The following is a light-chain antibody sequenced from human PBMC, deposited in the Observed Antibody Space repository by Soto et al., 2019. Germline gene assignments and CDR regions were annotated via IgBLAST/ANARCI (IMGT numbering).Light chain of an antibody. Sequence: DTQMTQSPSTLSASVGDRVTITCRASHSINSWLAWYQQKPGKAPNLLIHRASTLQSGVPSRFSGSGSGPEFTLTITSLQSDDFATCYCQHYNTFPYTFGQGTKLEF. CDR2: RAS. CDR1: HSINSW. V-gene: IGKV1-5*03. CDR3: QHYNTFPYT. J-gene: IGKJ2*01.